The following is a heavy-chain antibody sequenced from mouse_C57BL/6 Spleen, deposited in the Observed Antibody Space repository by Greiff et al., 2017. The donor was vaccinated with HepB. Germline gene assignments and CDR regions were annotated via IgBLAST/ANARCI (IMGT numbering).Heavy chain of an antibody. V-gene: IGHV1-82*01. J-gene: IGHJ2*01. CDR1: GYAFSSSW. Sequence: QVQLQQSGPELVKPGASVKISCKASGYAFSSSWMNWVKQRPGKVLEWIGRIYPGDGDTNYNGKFKGKATLTADKSSSTAYMQLSSLTSEDSAVYFCAKPAQATYFDYWGQGTTRTVSS. D-gene: IGHD3-2*02. CDR2: IYPGDGDT. CDR3: AKPAQATYFDY.